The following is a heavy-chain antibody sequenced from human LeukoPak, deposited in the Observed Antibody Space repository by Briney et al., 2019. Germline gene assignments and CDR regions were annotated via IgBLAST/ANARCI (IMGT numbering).Heavy chain of an antibody. J-gene: IGHJ4*02. V-gene: IGHV3-23*01. D-gene: IGHD2-2*01. CDR1: GFTFSSYA. CDR3: VFSVRGVVPAAMDY. CDR2: ISGSGEST. Sequence: GGSLRLSSAASGFTFSSYAMSWVRQAPGKGLEWVSGISGSGESTCYADSVKGRFTISRDNSKNTLHLQMNSLRAEDTAVYYCVFSVRGVVPAAMDYWGQGTLVTVSS.